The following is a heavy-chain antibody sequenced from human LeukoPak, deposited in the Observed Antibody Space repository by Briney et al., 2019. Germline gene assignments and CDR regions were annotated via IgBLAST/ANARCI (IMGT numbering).Heavy chain of an antibody. CDR2: IYYRGTT. CDR1: GGSISNYY. Sequence: SETLSLTCTVSGGSISNYYWTWIRQPPGKELKWIGYIYYRGTTNYNPSLKGRVTISVDTSKNQFSLKLTSVTAADTAVYYCARGDYYYYYYMDVWGKGTMVTVSS. J-gene: IGHJ6*03. CDR3: ARGDYYYYYYMDV. V-gene: IGHV4-59*08.